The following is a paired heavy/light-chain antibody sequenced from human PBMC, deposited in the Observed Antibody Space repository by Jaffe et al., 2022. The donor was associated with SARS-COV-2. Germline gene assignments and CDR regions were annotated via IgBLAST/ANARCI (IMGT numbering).Light chain of an antibody. Sequence: DIQMTQSPSSLSASVGDRVTITCQASQDITNYLNWYQQKPGKAPKLLIYDASKLETGVPSRFSGSGSGTDFTFTISSLQPEDIATYYCQQYDNVPVTFGGGTKVES. CDR3: QQYDNVPVT. CDR2: DAS. J-gene: IGKJ4*01. V-gene: IGKV1-33*01. CDR1: QDITNY.
Heavy chain of an antibody. CDR3: TRLLIAGFDP. CDR1: GFTFSGSA. CDR2: IRSRANRYAT. J-gene: IGHJ5*02. Sequence: EVQVVESGGGLVQPGGSLKLSCAASGFTFSGSAVHWVRQASGKGLEWVGRIRSRANRYATAYTASVKGRFTISRDDSKNTAYLEMNSLKTEDTAVYYCTRLLIAGFDPWGQGTLVTVSS. V-gene: IGHV3-73*01.